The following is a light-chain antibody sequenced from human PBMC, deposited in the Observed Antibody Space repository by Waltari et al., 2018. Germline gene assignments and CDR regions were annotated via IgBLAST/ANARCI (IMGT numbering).Light chain of an antibody. Sequence: DIVMTQSPDFLSVSLGERATINCKSSQSVLYTSNNRNYLAWFQHKPGQPPKLLIYWASTRQSGVPDRFSGSGSGTDFTLTISSLQAEDVAVYYCQHYYETPPTFGQGTRLEIK. CDR1: QSVLYTSNNRNY. CDR2: WAS. CDR3: QHYYETPPT. J-gene: IGKJ5*01. V-gene: IGKV4-1*01.